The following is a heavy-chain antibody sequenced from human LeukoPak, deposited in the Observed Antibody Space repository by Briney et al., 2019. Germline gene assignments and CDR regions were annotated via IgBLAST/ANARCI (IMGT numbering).Heavy chain of an antibody. CDR1: GFTFSSYA. CDR2: ISGNGGRT. CDR3: AKEQIAVADYYFDN. Sequence: HPGGSLRLSCAVSGFTFSSYAMSWVRQAPGEGLEWVSGISGNGGRTYYADSVKGRFTISRDNSKNTLYLQMNSLRAEDTAVYYCAKEQIAVADYYFDNWGQGTLVTVSS. D-gene: IGHD6-19*01. V-gene: IGHV3-23*01. J-gene: IGHJ4*02.